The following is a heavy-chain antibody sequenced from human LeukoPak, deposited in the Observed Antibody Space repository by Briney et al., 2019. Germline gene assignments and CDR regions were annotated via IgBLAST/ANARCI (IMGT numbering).Heavy chain of an antibody. CDR3: ARDVFGSFGEREGDWFDP. CDR1: GFTFSDYY. V-gene: IGHV3-11*01. Sequence: GGSLRLSCAASGFTFSDYYMRWIRQAPGKGLEGVSYISSSGSTIYYADSVKGRFTISTDNAKNSMYLQMNSLRAEDTDVYYCARDVFGSFGEREGDWFDPWGQGTLVTVSS. D-gene: IGHD1-1*01. CDR2: ISSSGSTI. J-gene: IGHJ5*02.